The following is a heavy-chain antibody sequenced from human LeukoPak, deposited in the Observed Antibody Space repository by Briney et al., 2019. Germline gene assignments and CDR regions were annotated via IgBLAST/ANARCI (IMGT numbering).Heavy chain of an antibody. V-gene: IGHV3-23*01. Sequence: GGSLRLSCAASGFTFSSYAMSWVRQAPGKGLEWVSAISGSGGSTYYADSAKGRFTISRDNSKNTLYLQMNSLRAEDTAVYYCAKELYPHYYYYMDVWGKGTTVTVSS. CDR3: AKELYPHYYYYMDV. D-gene: IGHD5/OR15-5a*01. CDR2: ISGSGGST. J-gene: IGHJ6*03. CDR1: GFTFSSYA.